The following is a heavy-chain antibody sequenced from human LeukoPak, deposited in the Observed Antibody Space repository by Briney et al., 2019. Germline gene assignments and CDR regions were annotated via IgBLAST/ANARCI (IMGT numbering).Heavy chain of an antibody. V-gene: IGHV3-74*01. Sequence: GGSLRLSCEASGFTFTTYWMHWVRQAPGKGLVWVSLINSDGSTTNYADSVQGRFTISRGNAKNTLYLQMNSLRAEDTAVYYCVRDASETMNGNYWGQGTLVTVSS. CDR2: INSDGSTT. CDR3: VRDASETMNGNY. CDR1: GFTFTTYW. D-gene: IGHD1-1*01. J-gene: IGHJ4*02.